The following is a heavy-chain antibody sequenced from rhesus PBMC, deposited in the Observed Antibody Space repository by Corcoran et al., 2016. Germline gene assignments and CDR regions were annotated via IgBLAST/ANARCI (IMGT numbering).Heavy chain of an antibody. CDR1: GGSFSSYW. J-gene: IGHJ4*01. D-gene: IGHD3-3*01. CDR2: IYGSSGST. Sequence: QVQLQESGPGLVKPSETLSLTCAVSGGSFSSYWWGWIRQPPGKGLGWIGSIYGSSGSTEYNPSLKSRATISRDTSKNQFSLKLSSVTAADTAVYYCARDLRGRITIFGVVISYYFDYWGQGVLVTVSS. CDR3: ARDLRGRITIFGVVISYYFDY. V-gene: IGHV4-160*01.